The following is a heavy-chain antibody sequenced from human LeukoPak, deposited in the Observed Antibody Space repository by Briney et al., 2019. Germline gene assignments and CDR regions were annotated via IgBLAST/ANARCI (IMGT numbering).Heavy chain of an antibody. CDR3: AKVTGGVATGPFDY. V-gene: IGHV3-30*02. CDR1: GFTFSSYG. J-gene: IGHJ4*02. Sequence: GGSLRLSCAASGFTFSSYGMHWVRQAPGKGLEWVAFIRYDGSIKYYADSVKGRFTISRDNSKNTLYLQMSSLRTEDTAIYYCAKVTGGVATGPFDYWGQGTLVTVSS. D-gene: IGHD3-3*01. CDR2: IRYDGSIK.